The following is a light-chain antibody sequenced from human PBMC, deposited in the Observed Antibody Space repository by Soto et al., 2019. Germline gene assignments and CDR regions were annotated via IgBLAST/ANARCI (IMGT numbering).Light chain of an antibody. CDR3: QHYNSYSEA. CDR2: DAS. J-gene: IGKJ1*01. CDR1: QTISSW. Sequence: DIQMTQSPSTLSASVGDRVTITCRASQTISSWLAWYQQKPGKAPKLLIYDASTLESGVSSRFSGTGSETEFTLTISSLQPDDFATYYCQHYNSYSEAFGQGTKVDIK. V-gene: IGKV1-5*01.